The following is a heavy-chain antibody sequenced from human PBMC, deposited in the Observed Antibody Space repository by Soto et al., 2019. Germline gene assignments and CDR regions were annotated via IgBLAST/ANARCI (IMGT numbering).Heavy chain of an antibody. V-gene: IGHV4-34*01. D-gene: IGHD3-16*01. CDR1: GGSFSGYY. J-gene: IGHJ4*02. CDR3: AREGGWGSYF. CDR2: IKHSGST. Sequence: QVQLQQWGAGLLKPSETLSLTCAVYGGSFSGYYWSWIRQPPGKGLEWIGEIKHSGSTNYNPSLKSRVTISVDTSKNQFSLKLSSVTAADTAVYYCAREGGWGSYFWGQGTLVTVSS.